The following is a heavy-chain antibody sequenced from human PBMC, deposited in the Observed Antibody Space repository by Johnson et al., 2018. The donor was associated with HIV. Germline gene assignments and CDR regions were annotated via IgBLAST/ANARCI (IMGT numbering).Heavy chain of an antibody. CDR1: GFTFDDYG. CDR3: ARDIIAVAGYDAFDI. CDR2: ISSDGTDT. Sequence: MHLVESGGGLVQPGGSLRLSCAASGFTFDDYGMSWVRQAPGKGLEWVSRISSDGTDTYYADSVKGRFTISKDNSKNTLYLQVKSLRAEDTAVYYCARDIIAVAGYDAFDIWGQGTMVTVSS. D-gene: IGHD6-19*01. V-gene: IGHV3-74*01. J-gene: IGHJ3*02.